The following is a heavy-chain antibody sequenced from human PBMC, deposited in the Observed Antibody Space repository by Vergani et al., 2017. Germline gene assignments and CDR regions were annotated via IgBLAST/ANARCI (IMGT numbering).Heavy chain of an antibody. D-gene: IGHD5-12*01. CDR3: AKANPRNRGYDYLYYAHAMDV. CDR2: FSGSGGST. CDR1: GFTFNHYV. Sequence: EVQMLESGGDLVQPGGSLRLSCAASGFTFNHYVMNWVRQAPGKGLEWVSGFSGSGGSTYYAGSVKGRFTISRDSTKNTLYLQMNSLSAGDTAVYYCAKANPRNRGYDYLYYAHAMDVWGQGTTVTVSS. V-gene: IGHV3-23*01. J-gene: IGHJ6*02.